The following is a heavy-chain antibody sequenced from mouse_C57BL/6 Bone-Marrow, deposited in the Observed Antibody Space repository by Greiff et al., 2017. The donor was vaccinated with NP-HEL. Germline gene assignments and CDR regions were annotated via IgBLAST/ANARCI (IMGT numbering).Heavy chain of an antibody. CDR3: ARRGYGSSYWYFDV. J-gene: IGHJ1*03. Sequence: DVHLVESGGGLVKPGGSLKLSCAASGFTFSSYAMSWVRQTPEKRLEWVATISDGGSYTYYPDNVKGRFTISRDNAKNNLYLQMSHLKSEDTAMYYCARRGYGSSYWYFDVWGTGTTVTVSS. V-gene: IGHV5-4*03. CDR1: GFTFSSYA. D-gene: IGHD1-1*01. CDR2: ISDGGSYT.